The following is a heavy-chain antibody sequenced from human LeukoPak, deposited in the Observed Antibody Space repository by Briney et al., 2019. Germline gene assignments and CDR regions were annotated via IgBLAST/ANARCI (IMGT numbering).Heavy chain of an antibody. CDR1: GFTFDDYA. CDR2: ISWNSGSI. Sequence: GRSLRLSCAASGFTFDDYAMHWVRQAPGKGLEWVSGISWNSGSIGYADSVKGRFTISRDNAKSSLYLQMNSLRAEDTALYYCARDLSLYCSGGSCYSLNYWGQGTLVTVSS. J-gene: IGHJ4*02. CDR3: ARDLSLYCSGGSCYSLNY. V-gene: IGHV3-9*01. D-gene: IGHD2-15*01.